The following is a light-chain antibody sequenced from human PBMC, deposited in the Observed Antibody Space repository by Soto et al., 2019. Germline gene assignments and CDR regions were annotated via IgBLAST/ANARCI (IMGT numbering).Light chain of an antibody. CDR1: SSDVGGYNY. CDR3: SSYTSRSTLV. J-gene: IGLJ1*01. V-gene: IGLV2-14*01. CDR2: EVT. Sequence: QSVLTQPASVSGSPGQSITISCTGTSSDVGGYNYVSWYQQHPGKAPKLMIHEVTNRPSGVSNRFSGSKSGNTASLTISGLQAEDEADYYCSSYTSRSTLVFGTGTKVTVL.